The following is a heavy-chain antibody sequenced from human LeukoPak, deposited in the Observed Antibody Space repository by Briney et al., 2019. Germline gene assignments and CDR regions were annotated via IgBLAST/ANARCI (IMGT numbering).Heavy chain of an antibody. V-gene: IGHV3-33*01. Sequence: PGRSLRLSCAASGFTFSSYRMHWVRQAPGKGLEWVAVIWYDGSNKYYADSVKGRFTISRDNSKNTLYLQMNSLRAEDTAVYYCASTSGWYEPIDYWGQGTLVTVSS. CDR3: ASTSGWYEPIDY. CDR2: IWYDGSNK. J-gene: IGHJ4*02. CDR1: GFTFSSYR. D-gene: IGHD6-19*01.